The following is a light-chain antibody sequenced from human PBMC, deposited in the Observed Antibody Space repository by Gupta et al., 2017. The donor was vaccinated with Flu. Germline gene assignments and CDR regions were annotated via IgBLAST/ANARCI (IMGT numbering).Light chain of an antibody. CDR3: CSYTGNCWV. Sequence: QSALIQPRSVSGSPGQSVTISCTGTSSDVGGYNYVSWYQRHPGEAPKLIIYDVTERPSGVPDRFSGSKSGNTAALTISGLQAEDEADYYCCSYTGNCWVFSGGTKLTVL. CDR2: DVT. CDR1: SSDVGGYNY. J-gene: IGLJ3*02. V-gene: IGLV2-11*01.